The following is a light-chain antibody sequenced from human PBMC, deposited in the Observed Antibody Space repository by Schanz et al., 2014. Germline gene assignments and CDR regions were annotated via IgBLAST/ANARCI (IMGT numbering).Light chain of an antibody. CDR2: DVG. CDR3: SSYTTSSTLVV. CDR1: SSDIGNYDY. J-gene: IGLJ2*01. Sequence: QSVLTQPASVSGSPGQSITISCTGTSSDIGNYDYVSWYRQHPGKAPKLIIYDVGDRPSGVSNRFSGSKSGTTASLTISGLQAEDEADYYCSSYTTSSTLVVFGGGTKLTVL. V-gene: IGLV2-14*03.